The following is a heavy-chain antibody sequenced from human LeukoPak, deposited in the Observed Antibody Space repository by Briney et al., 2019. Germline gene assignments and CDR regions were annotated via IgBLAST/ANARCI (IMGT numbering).Heavy chain of an antibody. V-gene: IGHV3-53*01. J-gene: IGHJ4*02. D-gene: IGHD7-27*01. CDR3: ARIATGDFDY. CDR1: GVTVSGNY. Sequence: GGSLRLSCAASGVTVSGNYMSWVRQAPGKALEWVSALYSGGSTNYADSVKGRFTISRDNSKNTVYPQMNSLRAEDTAMYFCARIATGDFDYWGQGTLVTVSS. CDR2: LYSGGST.